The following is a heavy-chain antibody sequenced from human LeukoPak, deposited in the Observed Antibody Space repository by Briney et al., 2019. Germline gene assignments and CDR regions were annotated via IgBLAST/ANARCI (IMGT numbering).Heavy chain of an antibody. D-gene: IGHD6-13*01. CDR2: IYYSGST. J-gene: IGHJ4*02. Sequence: SETLSLTCTVSGDSISSYYWSWIRQPPGKGLEWIGYIYYSGSTNYNPSLKSRVTISADPSKDQFPLQLASVTDADTAVYYCATGYSSTWYYFDYWGQGTLVTVSS. V-gene: IGHV4-59*01. CDR1: GDSISSYY. CDR3: ATGYSSTWYYFDY.